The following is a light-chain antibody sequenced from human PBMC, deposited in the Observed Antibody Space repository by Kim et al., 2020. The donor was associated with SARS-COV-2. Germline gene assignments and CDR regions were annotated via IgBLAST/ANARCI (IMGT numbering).Light chain of an antibody. CDR3: QQYDNLPPYA. CDR2: DAS. V-gene: IGKV1-33*01. J-gene: IGKJ2*01. Sequence: GSVGDRGTITCQARQDISNYLNLYQQKPGKAPKLLNYDASNLETGVPSRFSGSGSGTDFTFTISSLQPEDIATYYCQQYDNLPPYALGQGTKLEI. CDR1: QDISNY.